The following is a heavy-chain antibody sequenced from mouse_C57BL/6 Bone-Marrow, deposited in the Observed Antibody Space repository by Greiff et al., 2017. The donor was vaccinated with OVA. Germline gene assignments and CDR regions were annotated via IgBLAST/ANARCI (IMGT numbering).Heavy chain of an antibody. CDR2: IDPSDSYT. CDR1: GYTFTSYW. CDR3: ARGYYGSADY. J-gene: IGHJ2*01. D-gene: IGHD1-1*01. V-gene: IGHV1-59*01. Sequence: QVQLQQPGAELVRPGTSVKLSCKASGYTFTSYWMHWVKQRPGQGLEWTGVIDPSDSYTTYNQKFKGKATLTVDTSSSTAYMQLSSLTSKDSAVYYCARGYYGSADYWGQGTTLTVSS.